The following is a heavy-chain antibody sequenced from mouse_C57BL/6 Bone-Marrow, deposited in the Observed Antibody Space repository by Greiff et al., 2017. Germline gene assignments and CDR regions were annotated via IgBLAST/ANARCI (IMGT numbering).Heavy chain of an antibody. CDR3: ARQLRLWFAY. Sequence: EVQRVESGGGLVQPGGSLKLSCAASGFTFSDYGMAWVRQAPRQGPEWVAFISNLAYSIYYADTVTGRFTISRENAKNTLYLEMSSLRSEDTAMYYCARQLRLWFAYWGQGTLVTVSA. CDR1: GFTFSDYG. V-gene: IGHV5-15*01. J-gene: IGHJ3*01. CDR2: ISNLAYSI. D-gene: IGHD3-2*02.